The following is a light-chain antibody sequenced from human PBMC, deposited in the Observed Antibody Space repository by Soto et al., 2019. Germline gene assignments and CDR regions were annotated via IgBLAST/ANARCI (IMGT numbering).Light chain of an antibody. J-gene: IGKJ5*01. CDR1: QSVSNQ. Sequence: EIVLTQSPVTLSLSPGERATLSCRASQSVSNQLAWYQQKPGQAPRLLIYDASRRVTGIPPRFSGSGSGTDFTLTLSSLEPEDFAVHYRQQRAGSSTFGQGTRLEIK. CDR3: QQRAGSST. V-gene: IGKV3-11*01. CDR2: DAS.